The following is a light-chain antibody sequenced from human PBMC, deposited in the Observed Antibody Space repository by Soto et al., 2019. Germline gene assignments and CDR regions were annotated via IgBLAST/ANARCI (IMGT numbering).Light chain of an antibody. CDR3: QQYNNWPRT. CDR2: AAS. CDR1: RSVGNN. Sequence: EIVLTQSPATLSLSPGERATLSCRASRSVGNNLAWYQKKPGQAPGLLIYAASTRATGIPARFSGSGSGTEFTLTISSLQSEDFAVYYCQQYNNWPRTFGQGTKVDIK. J-gene: IGKJ1*01. V-gene: IGKV3D-15*01.